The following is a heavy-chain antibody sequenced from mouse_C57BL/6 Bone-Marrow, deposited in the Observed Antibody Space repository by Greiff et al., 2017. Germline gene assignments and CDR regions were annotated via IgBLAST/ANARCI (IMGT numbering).Heavy chain of an antibody. Sequence: VQVVESGPGLVQPSQSLSITCTVSGFSLTSYGVHWVRQSPGKGLEWLGVIWRGGSTDYNAAFMSRLSITKDNSKSQVFFKMNSLQADDTAIYYCAKIGIYYGNYDWFAYWGQGTLVTVSA. CDR2: IWRGGST. J-gene: IGHJ3*01. CDR3: AKIGIYYGNYDWFAY. D-gene: IGHD2-1*01. V-gene: IGHV2-5*01. CDR1: GFSLTSYG.